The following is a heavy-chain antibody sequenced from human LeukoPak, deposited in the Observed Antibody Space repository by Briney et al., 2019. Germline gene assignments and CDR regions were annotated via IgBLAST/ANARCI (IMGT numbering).Heavy chain of an antibody. V-gene: IGHV3-21*01. CDR1: GFTFSSYA. J-gene: IGHJ6*03. CDR3: ARGWETGYQLLPPYYYYYYMDV. CDR2: ISSSSSYI. Sequence: PGGSLRLSCAASGFTFSSYAMSWVRQAPGKGLEWVSSISSSSSYIYYADSVKGRFTISRDNAKNSLYLQMNSLRAEDTAVYYCARGWETGYQLLPPYYYYYYMDVWGKGTTVTVSS. D-gene: IGHD2-2*01.